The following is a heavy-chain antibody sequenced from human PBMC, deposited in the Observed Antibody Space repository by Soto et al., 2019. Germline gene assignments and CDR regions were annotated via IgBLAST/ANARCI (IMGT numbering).Heavy chain of an antibody. CDR3: ARIVGATSWSAFDY. CDR1: GFTFSSYW. Sequence: EVQLVESGGGLVQPGGSLRLSCAASGFTFSSYWMSWVRQAPGKGLEWVANIKQDGSEKYYVDSVKGRFTISRDNAKNPLYLQMNSLRAEDTAVYYCARIVGATSWSAFDYWGQGTLVTVSS. J-gene: IGHJ4*02. D-gene: IGHD1-26*01. V-gene: IGHV3-7*03. CDR2: IKQDGSEK.